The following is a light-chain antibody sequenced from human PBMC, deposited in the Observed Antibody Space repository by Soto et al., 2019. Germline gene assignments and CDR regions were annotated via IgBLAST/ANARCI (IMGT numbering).Light chain of an antibody. CDR1: QIVTSS. V-gene: IGKV3-11*01. CDR3: QQYGSSGT. CDR2: DTF. Sequence: EIVLTQSPATLSLSPGTGATLSCRASQIVTSSLAWYQQRPGQAPRLLIYDTFTRATGIPARFSAKGAGTDFTLTISSLEPEDSAVYYCQQYGSSGTFGQGTKVEIK. J-gene: IGKJ1*01.